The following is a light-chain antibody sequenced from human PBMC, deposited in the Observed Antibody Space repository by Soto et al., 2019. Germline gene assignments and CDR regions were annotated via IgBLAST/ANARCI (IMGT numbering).Light chain of an antibody. CDR3: NSYAGSNNL. Sequence: QSALTQPPSASGSPGQSVTISCTGTNSDLGAYDFVSWYQQHPGKAPKLILYEVAKRPSGVPDRFSGSKSGNTASLTVSGLQAEDEADYYCNSYAGSNNLFGGGTKLTVL. V-gene: IGLV2-8*01. CDR1: NSDLGAYDF. CDR2: EVA. J-gene: IGLJ2*01.